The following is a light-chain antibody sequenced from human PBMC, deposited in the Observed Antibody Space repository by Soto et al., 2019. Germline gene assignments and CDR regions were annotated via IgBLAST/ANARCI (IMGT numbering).Light chain of an antibody. J-gene: IGKJ1*01. V-gene: IGKV1-39*01. CDR2: AAS. CDR1: QSISSY. CDR3: QQSSSTPPT. Sequence: DIPMTQSPSSLSASVGNRVTITCRASQSISSYLHWYQQRPGNAPKLLIYAASSLQSGVPSRFSGSGSGTDFTLTISSLQPEDFATYFCQQSSSTPPTFGQGTKVEIK.